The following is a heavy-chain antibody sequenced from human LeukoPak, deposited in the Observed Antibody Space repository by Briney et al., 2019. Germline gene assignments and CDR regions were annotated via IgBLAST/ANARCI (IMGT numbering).Heavy chain of an antibody. J-gene: IGHJ6*03. CDR3: ARESPTVTTQNYYYYYMDV. Sequence: ASVKVPCKASGYTFTGYYMHWVRQAPGQGLEWMGWINPNSGGTNYAQKFQGRVTMTRDTSISTAYMELSRLRSDDTAVYYCARESPTVTTQNYYYYYMDVWGKGTTVTVSS. CDR2: INPNSGGT. CDR1: GYTFTGYY. V-gene: IGHV1-2*02. D-gene: IGHD4-11*01.